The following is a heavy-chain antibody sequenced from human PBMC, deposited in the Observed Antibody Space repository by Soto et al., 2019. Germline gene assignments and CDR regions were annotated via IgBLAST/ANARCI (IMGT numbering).Heavy chain of an antibody. V-gene: IGHV1-69*06. Sequence: ASVKVSCKASGYTFTSYAISWVRQAPGQGLEWMGGIIPIFGTANYAQKFQGRVTITADKSTSTAYMELSSLRSEDTAVYYCALVPAAIGGYYYYYYYGMDVWGQGTTVTVSS. CDR1: GYTFTSYA. J-gene: IGHJ6*02. CDR3: ALVPAAIGGYYYYYYYGMDV. CDR2: IIPIFGTA. D-gene: IGHD2-2*01.